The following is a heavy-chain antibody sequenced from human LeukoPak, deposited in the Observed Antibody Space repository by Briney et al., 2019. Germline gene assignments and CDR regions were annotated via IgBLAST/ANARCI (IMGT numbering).Heavy chain of an antibody. D-gene: IGHD1-26*01. Sequence: ASVKVSCKASGYTFTGYYMHWVRQAPGQGLEWMGWISAYNGNTNYAQKLQGRVTMTTDTSTSTAYMELRSLRSDDTAVYYCARDPKSRSFKSTRYFDLWGRGTLVTVSS. J-gene: IGHJ2*01. V-gene: IGHV1-18*04. CDR1: GYTFTGYY. CDR3: ARDPKSRSFKSTRYFDL. CDR2: ISAYNGNT.